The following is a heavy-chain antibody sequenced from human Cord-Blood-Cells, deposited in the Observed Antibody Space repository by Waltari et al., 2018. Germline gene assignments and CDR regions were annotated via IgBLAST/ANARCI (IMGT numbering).Heavy chain of an antibody. D-gene: IGHD1-26*01. CDR1: GGSISSGGYY. V-gene: IGHV4-31*03. CDR2: IYYSGST. CDR3: ARDGRGIVGATGAFDI. J-gene: IGHJ3*02. Sequence: QVQLQESGPGLVKPSQTLSLTSTVPGGSISSGGYYWSWTRPPPGKGLEWIGYIYYSGSTYYNPALKSRVTISVDTSKNQFSLKLSSVTAADTAVYYCARDGRGIVGATGAFDIWGQGTMVTVSS.